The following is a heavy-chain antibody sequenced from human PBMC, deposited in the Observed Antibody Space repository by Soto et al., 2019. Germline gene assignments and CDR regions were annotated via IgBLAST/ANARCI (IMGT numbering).Heavy chain of an antibody. D-gene: IGHD5-12*01. Sequence: GGSLRLSCAASGFTFSSYSMNWVRQAPGKGLEWVSSISSSSSYIYYADSVKGRFTISRDNAKNSLYLQMNSLRAEDTAVYYCARESQSGWLQLIDYWGQGTLVTVSS. V-gene: IGHV3-21*01. J-gene: IGHJ4*02. CDR2: ISSSSSYI. CDR1: GFTFSSYS. CDR3: ARESQSGWLQLIDY.